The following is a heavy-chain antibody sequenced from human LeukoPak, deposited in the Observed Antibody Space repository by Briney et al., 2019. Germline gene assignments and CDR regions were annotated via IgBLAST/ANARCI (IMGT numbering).Heavy chain of an antibody. V-gene: IGHV3-7*01. CDR2: IKTDGSEK. CDR3: ATYSSLNRREFQF. D-gene: IGHD3-22*01. Sequence: GGSLRLSCAASGFTFSSYSMNWVRQAPGKGLQWVANIKTDGSEKYYVDSVKGRFTISRDNAKNSLYLQMNSLRAEDTAVYYCATYSSLNRREFQFWGQGTLLTVSS. J-gene: IGHJ1*01. CDR1: GFTFSSYS.